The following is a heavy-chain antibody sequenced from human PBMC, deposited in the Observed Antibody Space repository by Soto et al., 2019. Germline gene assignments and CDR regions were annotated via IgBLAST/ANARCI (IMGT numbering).Heavy chain of an antibody. Sequence: SETLSLTCAVYGGSFSGYYWSWIRQPPGKGLEWIGEIYHTGSTYYNPSLKSRVTISVDTPKRQFSLYLSSVTAADTALYYCVSSSSGEYYFDSWGPGTLVTVSS. J-gene: IGHJ4*02. D-gene: IGHD6-6*01. CDR1: GGSFSGYY. CDR2: IYHTGST. CDR3: VSSSSGEYYFDS. V-gene: IGHV4-34*01.